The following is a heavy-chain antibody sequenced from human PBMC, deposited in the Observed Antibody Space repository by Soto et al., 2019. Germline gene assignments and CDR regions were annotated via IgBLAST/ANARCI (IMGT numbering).Heavy chain of an antibody. CDR3: ARASSRWGSGAAY. Sequence: EVQLVESGGGLIRPGGSLTLSCAASGLTVSGNYMGWVRQVPGKGLEWVSSIYSDGTTIDADSVKGRFTIFRDSSHNTLCLQMNNLRPEDTAIYHCARASSRWGSGAAYWGQGNLVSVSS. CDR1: GLTVSGNY. CDR2: IYSDGTT. V-gene: IGHV3-53*01. J-gene: IGHJ4*02. D-gene: IGHD3-10*01.